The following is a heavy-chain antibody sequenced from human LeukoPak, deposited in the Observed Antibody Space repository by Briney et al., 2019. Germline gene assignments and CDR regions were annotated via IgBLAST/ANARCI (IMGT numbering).Heavy chain of an antibody. CDR1: GYTFTGYY. D-gene: IGHD3-3*01. Sequence: GASVKVSCKTSGYTFTGYYMHWVRQAPGQGLEWMGWINPNSGGTNYAQKLQGRVTMTTDTSTSTAYMELRSLRSDDTAVYYCARVLIWSGYYTAYFDYWGQGTLVTVS. J-gene: IGHJ4*02. CDR3: ARVLIWSGYYTAYFDY. V-gene: IGHV1-2*02. CDR2: INPNSGGT.